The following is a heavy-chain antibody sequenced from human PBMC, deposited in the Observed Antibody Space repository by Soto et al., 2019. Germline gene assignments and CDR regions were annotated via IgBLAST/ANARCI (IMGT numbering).Heavy chain of an antibody. J-gene: IGHJ2*01. Sequence: QVQLVQSGAEVKKPGSSVKVSCKASGGTFSSYAISWVRQAPGQGLEWMGGIIPILGTVNYAQKFQGRVTIAADESTSTAYMELSSLRSEDTAVYYCARGNQRWLQLWYYALWGRGTLVPVSS. CDR3: ARGNQRWLQLWYYAL. CDR1: GGTFSSYA. V-gene: IGHV1-69*11. D-gene: IGHD5-12*01. CDR2: IIPILGTV.